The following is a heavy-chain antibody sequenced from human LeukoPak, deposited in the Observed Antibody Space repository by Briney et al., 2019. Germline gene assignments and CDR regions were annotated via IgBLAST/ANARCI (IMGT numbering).Heavy chain of an antibody. Sequence: ASVKVSCKASGYTFTGYYMHWVRQAPGQGLEWMGWINPNSGGTNYAQKFQGRVTMTRDTSISTAYMELSRLRSDDTAVYYCARLSLWSGYYLFDPWGQGTLATVSS. V-gene: IGHV1-2*02. CDR2: INPNSGGT. J-gene: IGHJ5*02. CDR3: ARLSLWSGYYLFDP. D-gene: IGHD3-3*01. CDR1: GYTFTGYY.